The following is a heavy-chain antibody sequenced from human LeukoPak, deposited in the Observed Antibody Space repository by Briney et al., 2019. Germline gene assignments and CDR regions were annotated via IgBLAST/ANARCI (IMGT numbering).Heavy chain of an antibody. V-gene: IGHV3-23*01. CDR2: IRGDGGDT. J-gene: IGHJ4*02. Sequence: GGSLRLCCAASGFTFSNFGMAWVRQGPGKGPEWVSTIRGDGGDTHYADSVRGRFTISRDNSKNTLSLQMNSLRAEDTAIYYCAKDVGGGAGPFDSWGQGTLVTVSS. CDR1: GFTFSNFG. D-gene: IGHD1-26*01. CDR3: AKDVGGGAGPFDS.